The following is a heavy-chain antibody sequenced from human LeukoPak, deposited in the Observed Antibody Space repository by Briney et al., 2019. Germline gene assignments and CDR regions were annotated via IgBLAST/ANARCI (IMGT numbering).Heavy chain of an antibody. CDR2: INPSGGST. V-gene: IGHV1-46*01. D-gene: IGHD3-9*01. CDR3: ARAPNYDILTGFGDY. Sequence: GASVKVSCKASGYTFTSYYMHWVRQAPGQGLEWMGIINPSGGSTSYAQKFQGRVTMTRDMSTSTVYMELSSLRSEDTAVYYCARAPNYDILTGFGDYWGQGTLVTVSS. CDR1: GYTFTSYY. J-gene: IGHJ4*02.